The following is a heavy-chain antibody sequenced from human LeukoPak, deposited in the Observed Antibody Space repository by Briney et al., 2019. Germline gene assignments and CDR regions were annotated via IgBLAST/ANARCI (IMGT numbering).Heavy chain of an antibody. J-gene: IGHJ4*02. CDR1: GFTFSSYG. CDR3: ARERGYNGPFDS. D-gene: IGHD5-24*01. Sequence: PGGSLRLSCAASGFTFSSYGMHWVRQAPGKGLEWVAVISYDGSHKYSADSVKGRFTISRDNSKNTLYLQMNSLRTEDTAVYFCARERGYNGPFDSWGQGTLVTVSS. V-gene: IGHV3-30*03. CDR2: ISYDGSHK.